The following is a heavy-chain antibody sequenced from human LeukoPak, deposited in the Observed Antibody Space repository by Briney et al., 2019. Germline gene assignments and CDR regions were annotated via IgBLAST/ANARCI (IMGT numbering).Heavy chain of an antibody. CDR1: GFTFNTYA. CDR3: AKERWTTTAFDY. CDR2: IIPSGGST. D-gene: IGHD4-23*01. J-gene: IGHJ4*02. V-gene: IGHV3-23*01. Sequence: GGSLRLSCAASGFTFNTYAMSWVRQAPGRGLEWVSAIIPSGGSTYYADSVKGRFTIPRDNSKSTLFLQMSSLRGEDTAVYYCAKERWTTTAFDYWGQGTLVTVSS.